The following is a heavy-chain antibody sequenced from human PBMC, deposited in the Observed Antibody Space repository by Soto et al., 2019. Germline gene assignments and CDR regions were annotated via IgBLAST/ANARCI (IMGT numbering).Heavy chain of an antibody. D-gene: IGHD3-22*01. J-gene: IGHJ5*02. V-gene: IGHV1-69*13. CDR2: IIPIFGRA. CDR1: GGTFSSYS. CDR3: AGVRQNYYDSSGYSPGFDP. Sequence: SVKVSFKASGGTFSSYSISWVRQAPGQGLELMGGIIPIFGRANYAQKFQGRVTITADESTSTAYMELSSLRSEDTAVYYCAGVRQNYYDSSGYSPGFDPWGQGTLVTVSS.